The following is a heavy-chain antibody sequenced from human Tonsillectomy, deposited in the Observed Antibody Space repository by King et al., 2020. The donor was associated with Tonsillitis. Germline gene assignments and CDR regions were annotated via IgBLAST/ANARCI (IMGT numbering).Heavy chain of an antibody. J-gene: IGHJ3*02. CDR3: ATERRGGAAAGTAFDI. D-gene: IGHD6-13*01. V-gene: IGHV3-48*02. CDR1: GFSFSNYD. Sequence: DVQLVESGGGLVQPGGSLRLSCVASGFSFSNYDMNWVRQAPGTGLEWISFISSSGSVTYYGGSVKGRFTISRDNARNSLYLQMNSLRDGDTAVYYCATERRGGAAAGTAFDIWGQGTMVTVSS. CDR2: ISSSGSVT.